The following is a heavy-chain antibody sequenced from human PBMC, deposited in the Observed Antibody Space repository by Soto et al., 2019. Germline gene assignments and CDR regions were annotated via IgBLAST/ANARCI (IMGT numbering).Heavy chain of an antibody. J-gene: IGHJ4*02. Sequence: EVPLLESGGGLVQPGGSVRLSCAASGFPFSSYAMSWVRQAPGKGLEWVSAISGNGAETSYAASVRGRFTISRDNTRGTLYLQMTRRRADRTAVYYWGKKRRGRGWFVCSYWGTGILVTVYS. D-gene: IGHD3-16*01. CDR1: GFPFSSYA. CDR2: ISGNGAET. V-gene: IGHV3-23*01. CDR3: GKKRRGRGWFVCSY.